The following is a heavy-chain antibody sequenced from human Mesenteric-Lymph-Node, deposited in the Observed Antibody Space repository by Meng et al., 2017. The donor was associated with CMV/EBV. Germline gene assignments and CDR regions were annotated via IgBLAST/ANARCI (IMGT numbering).Heavy chain of an antibody. Sequence: ASVKVSCKASGYTFTSYDINWVRQAPGQGLEWMGWMNPNSGGTNYAQKFQGRVTMTRDTSISTAYMELSRLRSDDTAVYYCARGLYCSSTSCYAVYYYGMDVWGQGTTVTVSS. J-gene: IGHJ6*02. V-gene: IGHV1-2*02. D-gene: IGHD2-2*01. CDR2: MNPNSGGT. CDR3: ARGLYCSSTSCYAVYYYGMDV. CDR1: GYTFTSYD.